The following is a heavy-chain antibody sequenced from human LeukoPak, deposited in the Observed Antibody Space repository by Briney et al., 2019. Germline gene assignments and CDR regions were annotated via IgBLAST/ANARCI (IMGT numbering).Heavy chain of an antibody. Sequence: ASVKVSCKASGYTFTSYAMHWVRQAPGQRLEWMGWINAGNGNTKYSQKFQGRVTITRDTSASTAYMELSSLRSEDTAVYYCARLRAGYCSSTSCLYWYFDLWGRGTLVTVSS. D-gene: IGHD2-2*01. CDR3: ARLRAGYCSSTSCLYWYFDL. J-gene: IGHJ2*01. CDR1: GYTFTSYA. CDR2: INAGNGNT. V-gene: IGHV1-3*01.